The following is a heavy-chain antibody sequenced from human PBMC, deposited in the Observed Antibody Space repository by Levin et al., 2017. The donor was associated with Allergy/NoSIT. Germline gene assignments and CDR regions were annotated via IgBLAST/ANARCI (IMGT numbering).Heavy chain of an antibody. Sequence: RLSGPTLVKPTQTLTLTCTFSGFSLSTSGMCVTWIRQPPGKALEWLARIDWDDDKYYSTSLKTRLTISKDTSKNQVVLTMTNMDPVDTATYFCARIPQLGHNYGYYYGMDVWGQGTTVTVPS. CDR2: IDWDDDK. D-gene: IGHD5-18*01. V-gene: IGHV2-70*11. J-gene: IGHJ6*02. CDR3: ARIPQLGHNYGYYYGMDV. CDR1: GFSLSTSGMC.